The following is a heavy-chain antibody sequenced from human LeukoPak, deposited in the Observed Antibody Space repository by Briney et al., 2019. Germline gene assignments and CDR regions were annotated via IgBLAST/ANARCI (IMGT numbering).Heavy chain of an antibody. CDR1: GDSVSSNSAA. CDR2: TYYRSKWYN. J-gene: IGHJ4*02. V-gene: IGHV6-1*01. CDR3: ARAEYYYDSSGSAPSYTFDY. Sequence: SQTLSLTCAISGDSVSSNSAAWNWIRQSPSRGLEWLGRTYYRSKWYNDYAVSVKSRITINPDTSKNQFSLQLNSVTPEDTAVYYCARAEYYYDSSGSAPSYTFDYWGQGTLVTVSS. D-gene: IGHD3-22*01.